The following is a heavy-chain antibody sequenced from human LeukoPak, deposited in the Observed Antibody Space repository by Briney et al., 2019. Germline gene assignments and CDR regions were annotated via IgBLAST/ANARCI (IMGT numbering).Heavy chain of an antibody. CDR1: GFTFRSYG. V-gene: IGHV3-33*06. D-gene: IGHD5-24*01. CDR3: AKGREEDGYNDFDY. Sequence: GXSLRLSCAASGFTFRSYGMHWVGQAPGKGMEWGAIIWYDGSNKYYADSVKGRFTIWRENDKNNMYMRMNGLRAEDTAVYYCAKGREEDGYNDFDYWGQGTLVTVSS. CDR2: IWYDGSNK. J-gene: IGHJ4*02.